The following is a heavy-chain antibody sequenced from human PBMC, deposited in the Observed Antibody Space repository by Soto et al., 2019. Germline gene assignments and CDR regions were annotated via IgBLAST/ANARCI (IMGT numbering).Heavy chain of an antibody. J-gene: IGHJ4*02. CDR3: ARDHTTITGTIDY. D-gene: IGHD1-7*01. CDR1: GFTFSSYG. CDR2: IWYDGSNK. Sequence: ESGGGVVQPGRSLRLSCAASGFTFSSYGMHWVRQAPGKGLEWVAVIWYDGSNKYYADSVKGRFTISRDNSKNTLYLQMNSLRAEDTAVYYCARDHTTITGTIDYWGQGTLVTVSS. V-gene: IGHV3-33*01.